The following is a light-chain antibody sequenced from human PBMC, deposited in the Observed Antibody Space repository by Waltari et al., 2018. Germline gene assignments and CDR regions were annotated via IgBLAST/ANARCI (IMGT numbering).Light chain of an antibody. CDR3: CSYVTGDTWV. CDR2: EIN. J-gene: IGLJ3*02. Sequence: QSALTQPASVSGSPGQSITISCTGSSSVVGTYKFVSWYQQHPGKAPKLMIYEINQRPSGISNRFSGSKFGNTAVLTFSGLQTDDEADYYCCSYVTGDTWVFGGGTRVAVL. CDR1: SSVVGTYKF. V-gene: IGLV2-23*02.